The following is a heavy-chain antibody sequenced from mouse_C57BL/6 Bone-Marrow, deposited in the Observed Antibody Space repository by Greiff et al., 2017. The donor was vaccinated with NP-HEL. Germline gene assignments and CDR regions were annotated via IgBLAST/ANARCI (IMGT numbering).Heavy chain of an antibody. J-gene: IGHJ3*01. D-gene: IGHD1-1*01. Sequence: QLQQPGAELVKPGASVKLSCKASGYTFTSYWMQWVKQRPGQGLEWIGEIDPSDSYTNYNQKFKGKATLTVDTSPSTAYMQLSSLTSEDSAVYYCARSPFITTVVFPLNWGQGTLVTVSA. CDR1: GYTFTSYW. CDR3: ARSPFITTVVFPLN. V-gene: IGHV1-50*01. CDR2: IDPSDSYT.